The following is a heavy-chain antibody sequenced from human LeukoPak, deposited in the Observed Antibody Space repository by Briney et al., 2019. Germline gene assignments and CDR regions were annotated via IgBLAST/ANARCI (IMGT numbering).Heavy chain of an antibody. CDR2: ISAYNGNT. CDR3: ARKWIVGATFGFDP. D-gene: IGHD1-26*01. Sequence: GASVTVSCTSSPSTFTNYGTSWVRHSPGQGLEWMGWISAYNGNTNYAQKLQGRVTMTTDTSTSTAYMELRSLRSDVTAVYYCARKWIVGATFGFDPWGQGTLVTVSS. CDR1: PSTFTNYG. J-gene: IGHJ5*02. V-gene: IGHV1-18*01.